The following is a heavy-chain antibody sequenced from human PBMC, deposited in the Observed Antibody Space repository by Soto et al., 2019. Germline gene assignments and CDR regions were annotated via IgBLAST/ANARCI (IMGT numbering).Heavy chain of an antibody. CDR1: GYTLSNCG. Sequence: QVQLVQSRAEVKKPGASVKVSCKASGYTLSNCGISWVRQAPGQGLEWMGWISADNGNTDYAQKLQGRVTLTTDTCTNTAYMELRSLRSDDTAVYYCARGSYFYGSGKGYFDYWGQGTLVTVSS. V-gene: IGHV1-18*01. CDR3: ARGSYFYGSGKGYFDY. D-gene: IGHD3-10*01. CDR2: ISADNGNT. J-gene: IGHJ4*02.